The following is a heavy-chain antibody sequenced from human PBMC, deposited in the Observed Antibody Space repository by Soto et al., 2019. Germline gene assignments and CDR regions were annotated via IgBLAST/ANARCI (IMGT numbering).Heavy chain of an antibody. Sequence: GGSLRVSCTASGFTFASYAMSWVRQAPGKGLEWVGFIRSKAYGVTTEYAASVKGRFTISRDDSKSIAYLQMNSLKTEDTAVYYCTAGKLYPSLDFDYWGQGTLVTVSS. D-gene: IGHD2-8*01. CDR1: GFTFASYA. CDR3: TAGKLYPSLDFDY. V-gene: IGHV3-49*04. J-gene: IGHJ4*02. CDR2: IRSKAYGVTT.